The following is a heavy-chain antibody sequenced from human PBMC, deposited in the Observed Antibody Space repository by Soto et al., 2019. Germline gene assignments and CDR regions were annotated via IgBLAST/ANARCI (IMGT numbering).Heavy chain of an antibody. D-gene: IGHD3-22*01. J-gene: IGHJ4*02. Sequence: GGSLRLSCAASGFTFSSYSMNWVRQAPGKGLEWVSSISSSSSYIYYADSVKGRFTISRDNAKNSLYLQMNSLRAEDTAVYYCARGNYYDSSGYYGPSFDYWGQGTLVTVSS. CDR1: GFTFSSYS. CDR3: ARGNYYDSSGYYGPSFDY. CDR2: ISSSSSYI. V-gene: IGHV3-21*01.